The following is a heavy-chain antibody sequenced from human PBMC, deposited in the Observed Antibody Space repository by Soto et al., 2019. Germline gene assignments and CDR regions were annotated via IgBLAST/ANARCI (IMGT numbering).Heavy chain of an antibody. CDR3: ARVQYYDCSSKAHVYPFDI. J-gene: IGHJ3*02. Sequence: PENLSLTCTVSGGSVSSGSYYWSWIRQPPGKGLEWIGYIYYSGSTNYNPSLKSRVTISVDTSKNQFSLKLSSVTAADTAGYYFARVQYYDCSSKAHVYPFDIGSQGSMVIVSS. V-gene: IGHV4-61*01. CDR2: IYYSGST. D-gene: IGHD3-22*01. CDR1: GGSVSSGSYY.